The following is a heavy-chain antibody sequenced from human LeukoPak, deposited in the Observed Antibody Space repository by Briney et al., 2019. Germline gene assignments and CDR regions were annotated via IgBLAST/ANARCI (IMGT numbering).Heavy chain of an antibody. CDR3: AGYDSSGYLDY. Sequence: SETLSLTCAVYGGSFSGYYWSWIRQPPGKGLEWIGEINHSGSTNYNPSLKSRVTISVDTSKNQFSLKLSSVTAADTAVYYCAGYDSSGYLDYWGQGTLVTVSS. D-gene: IGHD3-22*01. V-gene: IGHV4-34*01. J-gene: IGHJ4*02. CDR2: INHSGST. CDR1: GGSFSGYY.